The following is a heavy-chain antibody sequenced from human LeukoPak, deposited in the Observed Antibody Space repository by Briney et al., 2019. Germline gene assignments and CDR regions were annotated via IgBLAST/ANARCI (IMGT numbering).Heavy chain of an antibody. Sequence: GGSLRLSCAASGFTFDDYAMHWVRQAPGKGLEWVSLISWDGGSTYYADSVKGRFTISRDNSKNTLYLQMNSLRAEDTAVYYCARDILEWFYRGDAFDIWGQGTMVTVSS. J-gene: IGHJ3*02. CDR1: GFTFDDYA. D-gene: IGHD3-3*01. CDR2: ISWDGGST. V-gene: IGHV3-43D*03. CDR3: ARDILEWFYRGDAFDI.